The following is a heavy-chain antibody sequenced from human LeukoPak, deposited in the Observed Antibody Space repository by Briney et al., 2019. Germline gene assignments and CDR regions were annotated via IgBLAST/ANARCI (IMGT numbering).Heavy chain of an antibody. J-gene: IGHJ4*02. CDR2: IYYSGNT. Sequence: GSLRLSCAASGFTFSSYSMNWVRQPPGKGLEWIGEIYYSGNTYYNASLKSQVSISIDTSKNQFSLRLTSVTAADTAVYYCARQTGSGLFILPGGQGTLVTVSS. CDR1: GFTFSSYS. CDR3: ARQTGSGLFILP. D-gene: IGHD3/OR15-3a*01. V-gene: IGHV4-59*04.